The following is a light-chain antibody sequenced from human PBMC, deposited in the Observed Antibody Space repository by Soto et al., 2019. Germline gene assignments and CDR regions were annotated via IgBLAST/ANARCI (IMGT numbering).Light chain of an antibody. J-gene: IGKJ4*01. CDR1: QSVTNY. CDR2: ENT. V-gene: IGKV3-11*01. CDR3: QQRAYWPLT. Sequence: EIVLTQSPGTLSLSPGERATLSCRASQSVTNYLVWYQQKPGQAPRLLIDENTKRATGIPARFSASGSGTDFTLTISGLEPEDFAVYYCQQRAYWPLTFGGGTKVDIK.